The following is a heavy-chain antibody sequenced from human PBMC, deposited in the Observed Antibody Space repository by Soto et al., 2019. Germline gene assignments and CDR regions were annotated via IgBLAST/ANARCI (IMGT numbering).Heavy chain of an antibody. D-gene: IGHD1-26*01. CDR1: GESVSSNSAA. CDR3: TRQGVGANYYNHGMDV. V-gene: IGHV6-1*01. CDR2: TYYWSKWYN. J-gene: IGHJ6*02. Sequence: SQTLSLTCVISGESVSSNSAAWNWIRQSPSRGLEWLGRTYYWSKWYNDYAVSVKSRITINPDTSKNQFSLQLNSVTPEDTAVYYCTRQGVGANYYNHGMDVWGQGTTVTVSS.